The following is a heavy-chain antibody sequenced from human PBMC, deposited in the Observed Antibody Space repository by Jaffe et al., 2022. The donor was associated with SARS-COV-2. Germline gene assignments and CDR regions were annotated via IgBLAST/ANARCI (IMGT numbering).Heavy chain of an antibody. D-gene: IGHD6-6*01. CDR3: ASSTIAARLGLAY. J-gene: IGHJ4*02. Sequence: QVQLKESGPGLVKPSQTLSLTCTVSGGSISSGDYYWSWVRQTAGKGLEWIGRIYISGTTNYNPSLKSRVTISVDTSKNQFSLKLSSVTAADTAVYYCASSTIAARLGLAYWGQGTLVTVSS. CDR2: IYISGTT. V-gene: IGHV4-61*02. CDR1: GGSISSGDYY.